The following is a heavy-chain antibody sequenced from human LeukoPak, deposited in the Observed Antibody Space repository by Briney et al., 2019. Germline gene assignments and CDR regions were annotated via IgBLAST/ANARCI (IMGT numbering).Heavy chain of an antibody. D-gene: IGHD3-10*01. V-gene: IGHV3-11*01. CDR1: GFTFSDYY. CDR2: ISSSGSTI. CDR3: ARTMVRGVHFDY. Sequence: GGSLRLSCAASGFTFSDYYTSWIRQAPGKGLEWVSYISSSGSTIYYADSVKGRFTISRDNAKNSLYLQMNSLRAEGTAVYYCARTMVRGVHFDYWGQGTLVTVSS. J-gene: IGHJ4*02.